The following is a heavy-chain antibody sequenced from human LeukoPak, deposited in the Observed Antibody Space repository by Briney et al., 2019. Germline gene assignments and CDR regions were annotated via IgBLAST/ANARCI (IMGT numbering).Heavy chain of an antibody. CDR3: ARMVQNEGYFDP. Sequence: GESLKICGKGCGYSCTNYWIGWVRPLRGKVLEWMGIIYPGDSDTRYSPSFQGQVTISADKSVSNAYLQWSSLKASDTAVYYCARMVQNEGYFDPWGQGTLVTVSS. D-gene: IGHD2-15*01. CDR1: GYSCTNYW. J-gene: IGHJ5*02. V-gene: IGHV5-51*03. CDR2: IYPGDSDT.